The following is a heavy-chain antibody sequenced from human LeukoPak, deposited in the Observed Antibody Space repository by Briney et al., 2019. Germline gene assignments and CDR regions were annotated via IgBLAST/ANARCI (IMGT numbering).Heavy chain of an antibody. V-gene: IGHV3-48*04. D-gene: IGHD1-1*01. CDR2: ISSSSSI. J-gene: IGHJ5*02. CDR3: ARDRDSATWASWFDP. CDR1: GFTFSSYS. Sequence: PGGSLRLSCAASGFTFSSYSMNWVRQAPGKGLEWVSYISSSSSIYYADSVKGRFTISRDNAKNSLYLQMNSLRAEDTAVYYCARDRDSATWASWFDPWGQGTLVTVSS.